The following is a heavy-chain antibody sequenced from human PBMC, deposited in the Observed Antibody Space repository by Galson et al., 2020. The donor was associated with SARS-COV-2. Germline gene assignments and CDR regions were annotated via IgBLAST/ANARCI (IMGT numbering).Heavy chain of an antibody. D-gene: IGHD5-12*01. V-gene: IGHV3-7*01. J-gene: IGHJ4*02. CDR3: ARDQDGYNDF. CDR2: IKQDGSDR. Sequence: PGGSLRLSCAASGFTSSRFWISWVRQAPGKGLEWVANIKQDGSDRYYGDSVKGRFTISSDNAKNSLYLQMNSLRAEDTAVYYCARDQDGYNDFWGQGTLVTVSS. CDR1: GFTSSRFW.